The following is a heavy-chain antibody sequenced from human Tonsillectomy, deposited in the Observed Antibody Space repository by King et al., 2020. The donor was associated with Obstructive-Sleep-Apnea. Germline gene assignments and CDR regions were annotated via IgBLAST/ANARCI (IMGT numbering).Heavy chain of an antibody. V-gene: IGHV1-46*01. CDR3: ARKLYYNYGMDV. CDR2: VNPSGGST. D-gene: IGHD2-2*02. Sequence: QLVQSGAEVKKPGASVRVSCKASGYTFTSNYIHWMRQAPGQGLEWMGIVNPSGGSTSYAQKFQGRVTMTRDTSTSTVYMELSSLRSEDTAVYYCARKLYYNYGMDVWGQGTTVTVSS. J-gene: IGHJ6*02. CDR1: GYTFTSNY.